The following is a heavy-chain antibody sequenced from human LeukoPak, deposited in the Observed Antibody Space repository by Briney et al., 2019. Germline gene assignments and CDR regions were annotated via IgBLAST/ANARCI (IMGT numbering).Heavy chain of an antibody. Sequence: SETLSLTCAVYGGSFSGYYWSWIRQPPGKGLEWIGEINHSGSTNYNPSLKSRVTISVDTSKNQFSLKLSSVTAADTAVYYCARSRQQWPKGARFDYWGQGTLVTVSS. CDR2: INHSGST. V-gene: IGHV4-34*01. CDR1: GGSFSGYY. J-gene: IGHJ4*02. D-gene: IGHD6-19*01. CDR3: ARSRQQWPKGARFDY.